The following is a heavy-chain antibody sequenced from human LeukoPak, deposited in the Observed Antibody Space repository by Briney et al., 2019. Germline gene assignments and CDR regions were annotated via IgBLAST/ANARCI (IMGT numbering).Heavy chain of an antibody. D-gene: IGHD3-10*01. CDR1: GYTFNDHH. Sequence: ASVNVSCKTSGYTFNDHHIHWVRQAAGQGLEWMGRIQPRTGDTDFAQKFQGTATITRDTSTAAGYLELSSLTSGATAVYYSASHYGPRPVWGQGTLVTVS. CDR3: ASHYGPRPV. CDR2: IQPRTGDT. J-gene: IGHJ4*01. V-gene: IGHV1-2*06.